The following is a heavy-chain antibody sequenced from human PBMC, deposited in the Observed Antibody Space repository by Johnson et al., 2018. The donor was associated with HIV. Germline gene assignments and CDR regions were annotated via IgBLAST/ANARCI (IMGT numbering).Heavy chain of an antibody. J-gene: IGHJ3*02. V-gene: IGHV3-66*01. CDR2: IYSGGSS. CDR1: GFTVSSNY. D-gene: IGHD4-23*01. CDR3: ARGERFGGNREALDI. Sequence: VQLVESGGGLVQPGGSLRLSCAASGFTVSSNYMSWVRQAPGKGLAWVSVIYSGGSSYYADSVKGRFTISRENAKNSLYLQMNSLRAGDTAVYYCARGERFGGNREALDIWGQGTMVTVSS.